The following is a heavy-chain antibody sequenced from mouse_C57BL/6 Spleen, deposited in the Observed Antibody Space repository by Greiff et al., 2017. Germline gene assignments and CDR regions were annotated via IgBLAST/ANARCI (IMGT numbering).Heavy chain of an antibody. J-gene: IGHJ4*01. D-gene: IGHD1-1*01. CDR1: GYTFTSYW. V-gene: IGHV1-59*01. CDR3: ANPIYGRRYYYAMDY. CDR2: IDPSDSYT. Sequence: VQLQQPGAELVRPGTSVKLSCKASGYTFTSYWLHWVKQRPGQGLEWIGVIDPSDSYTNYNQKFKGKATLTVDTSSSTAYMQLRSLTSEDSAVYYCANPIYGRRYYYAMDYWGQGTSGNVSS.